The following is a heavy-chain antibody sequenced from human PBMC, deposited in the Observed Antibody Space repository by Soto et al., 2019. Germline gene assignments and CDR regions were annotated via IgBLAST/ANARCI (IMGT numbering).Heavy chain of an antibody. J-gene: IGHJ5*02. D-gene: IGHD2-8*01. Sequence: SETLSLTCAVYGGSFSGYYWSWIRQPPGKGLEWIGEINHSGSTNYNPSLKSRVTISVDTSKNQFSLKLSSVTAADTAVYYCARRVVLMVYARLGFDPWGQGTLVTVS. CDR3: ARRVVLMVYARLGFDP. V-gene: IGHV4-34*01. CDR2: INHSGST. CDR1: GGSFSGYY.